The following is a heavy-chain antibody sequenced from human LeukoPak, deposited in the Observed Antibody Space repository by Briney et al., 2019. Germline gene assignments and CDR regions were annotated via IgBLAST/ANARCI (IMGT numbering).Heavy chain of an antibody. Sequence: ASVKVSCKASGYTFTSYDINWVRQATGQGLEWMGWMNPNSGNTGYAQKFQGRVTMTRDTSISTAYMELSRLRSDDTAVYYCATSYCSGGSCYLFDYWGQGTLVTVSS. CDR3: ATSYCSGGSCYLFDY. CDR1: GYTFTSYD. CDR2: MNPNSGNT. V-gene: IGHV1-8*01. J-gene: IGHJ4*02. D-gene: IGHD2-15*01.